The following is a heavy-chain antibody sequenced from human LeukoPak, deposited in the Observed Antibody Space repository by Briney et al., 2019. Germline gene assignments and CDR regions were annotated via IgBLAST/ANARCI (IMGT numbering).Heavy chain of an antibody. CDR3: ARGVNDFWSVSYYMDV. V-gene: IGHV1-69*06. Sequence: ASVKVSCKASSYSFTSYGFSWVRQAPGQGLEWMGGIIPIFGTANYAQKFQGRVTIAADKSTSTAYMELSSLRSEDTAVYYCARGVNDFWSVSYYMDVWGKGTTVTVSS. CDR2: IIPIFGTA. J-gene: IGHJ6*03. CDR1: SYSFTSYG. D-gene: IGHD3-3*01.